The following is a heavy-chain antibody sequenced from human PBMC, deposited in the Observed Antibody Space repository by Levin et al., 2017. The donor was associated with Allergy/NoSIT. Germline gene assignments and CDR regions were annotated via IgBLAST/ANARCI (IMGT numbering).Heavy chain of an antibody. D-gene: IGHD1-26*01. CDR1: GFTFSSYE. CDR2: ISSSGSTI. J-gene: IGHJ4*02. V-gene: IGHV3-48*03. Sequence: GESLKISCAASGFTFSSYEMNWVRQAPGKGLEWVSYISSSGSTIYYADSVKGRFTISRDNAKNSLYLQMNSLRAEDTAVYYCARVQDVVVGATTVDYFDYWGQGTLVTVSS. CDR3: ARVQDVVVGATTVDYFDY.